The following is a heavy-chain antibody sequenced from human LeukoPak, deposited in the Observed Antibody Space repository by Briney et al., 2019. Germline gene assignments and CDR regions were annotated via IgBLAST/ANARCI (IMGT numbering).Heavy chain of an antibody. CDR1: GGSISSYY. CDR3: ARVGYEEAYFDY. V-gene: IGHV4-59*01. D-gene: IGHD3-16*01. Sequence: SETLSLTCTVSGGSISSYYWSWIRQPPGKGLEWSGYIYYSGGTNYNPSLKSRVTISVDTSKNQFSLKLSSVTAADTAVYYCARVGYEEAYFDYWGQGTLVTVSS. J-gene: IGHJ4*02. CDR2: IYYSGGT.